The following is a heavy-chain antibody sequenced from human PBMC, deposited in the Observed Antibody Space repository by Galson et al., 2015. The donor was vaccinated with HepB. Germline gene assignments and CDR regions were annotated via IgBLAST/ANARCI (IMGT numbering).Heavy chain of an antibody. J-gene: IGHJ4*02. Sequence: SVKVSCKASGGTFSSYAISWVRQAPGQGLEWMGGIIPIFGTANYAQKFQGRVTITADESTSTAYMELSSLRSEDTAVYYCARATTTFRGIGAPFDYWGQGTLVTVSS. CDR2: IIPIFGTA. CDR3: ARATTTFRGIGAPFDY. V-gene: IGHV1-69*13. D-gene: IGHD6-13*01. CDR1: GGTFSSYA.